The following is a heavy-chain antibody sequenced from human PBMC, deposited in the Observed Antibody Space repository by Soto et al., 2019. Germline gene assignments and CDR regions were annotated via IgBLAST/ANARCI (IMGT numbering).Heavy chain of an antibody. Sequence: PSETLSLTCTVSDDSISRYYWXRIRQPPGKGLEWTGYIYYSGSPNYNPSLKSRLIISVDTSKNQISLKLSSVPAADTAVYYCARHRGAYNVDAFDIWGQGTMVTVS. D-gene: IGHD1-1*01. V-gene: IGHV4-59*08. CDR2: IYYSGSP. CDR3: ARHRGAYNVDAFDI. J-gene: IGHJ3*02. CDR1: DDSISRYY.